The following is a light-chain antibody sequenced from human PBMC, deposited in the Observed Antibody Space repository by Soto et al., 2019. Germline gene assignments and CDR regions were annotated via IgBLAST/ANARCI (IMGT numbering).Light chain of an antibody. V-gene: IGKV3-15*01. CDR2: GAS. Sequence: ETVMTQSAATLSVSPGERATLSCRASQSVSSNLAWYQQKPGQAPRLLIYGASTRVTGIPARFSGSGSGTEFTLTISSLQSEDFAVYYCQQYKNWPRTFGQGTKVEI. J-gene: IGKJ1*01. CDR3: QQYKNWPRT. CDR1: QSVSSN.